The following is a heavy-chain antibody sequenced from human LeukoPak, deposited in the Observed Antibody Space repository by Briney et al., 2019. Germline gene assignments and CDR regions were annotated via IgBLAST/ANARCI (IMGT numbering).Heavy chain of an antibody. CDR3: ARDAFPGYCSSTSCYRAGFADY. D-gene: IGHD2-2*02. V-gene: IGHV3-21*01. CDR2: ISSSSSYI. CDR1: GFTFSSYA. J-gene: IGHJ4*02. Sequence: PGGSLRLSCAASGFTFSSYAMSWVRQAPGKGLEWVSSISSSSSYIYYADSVKGRFTISRDNAKNSLYLQMNSLRAEDTAVYYCARDAFPGYCSSTSCYRAGFADYWGQGTLVTVSS.